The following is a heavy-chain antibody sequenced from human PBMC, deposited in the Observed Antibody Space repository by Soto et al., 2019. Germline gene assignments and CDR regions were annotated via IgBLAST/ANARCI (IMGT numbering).Heavy chain of an antibody. D-gene: IGHD2-2*01. CDR2: ISGGGGDT. J-gene: IGHJ4*02. Sequence: EVQLLESGGGSVQPGGSLRLSCVASGFSFSSYAMSWVRQAPGKGLEWVSAISGGGGDTYYADSVKGRFTISRDNSKNTLYLLMRSLRAEDTAIFYCAKEGTPVPYFDFWGQGTLVTVSS. CDR1: GFSFSSYA. V-gene: IGHV3-23*01. CDR3: AKEGTPVPYFDF.